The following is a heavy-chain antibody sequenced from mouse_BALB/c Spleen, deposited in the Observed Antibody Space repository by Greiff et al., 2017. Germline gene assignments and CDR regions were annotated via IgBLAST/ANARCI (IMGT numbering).Heavy chain of an antibody. CDR1: GFSLTSYG. J-gene: IGHJ4*01. CDR2: IWSGGST. D-gene: IGHD1-1*01. V-gene: IGHV2-4-1*01. CDR3: ARNLGYGSFYAMDY. Sequence: VKLLESGPGLVQPSQSLSITCTVSGFSLTSYGVHWVRQSPGKGLEWLGVIWSGGSTDYNAAFISRLSISKDNSKSQVFFKMNSLQADDTAIYYCARNLGYGSFYAMDYWGQGTSVTVSS.